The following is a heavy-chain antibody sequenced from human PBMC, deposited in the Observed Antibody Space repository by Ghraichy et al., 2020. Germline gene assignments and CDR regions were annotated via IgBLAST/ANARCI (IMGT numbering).Heavy chain of an antibody. Sequence: GGSLRLSCAASGFTFDDYTMHWVRQAPGKGLEWVSLISWDGGSTYYADSVKGRFTISRDNSKNSLYLQMNSLRTEDTALYYCAKDLGRRGYYDFWSGYYTAPRYYGMDVWGQGTTVTVSS. D-gene: IGHD3-3*01. V-gene: IGHV3-43*01. J-gene: IGHJ6*02. CDR1: GFTFDDYT. CDR2: ISWDGGST. CDR3: AKDLGRRGYYDFWSGYYTAPRYYGMDV.